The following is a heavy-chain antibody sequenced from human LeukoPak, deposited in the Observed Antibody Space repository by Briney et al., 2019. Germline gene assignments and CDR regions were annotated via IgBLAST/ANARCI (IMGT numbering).Heavy chain of an antibody. D-gene: IGHD3-3*01. Sequence: RASVKVSCKASGGTFSSYAISWVRQAPGQGLEWMGGIIPIFGTANYAQKFQGRVTITADESTSTAYMELSSLRSDDTAVYYCARDGNREYYDFWSGYYSSDFGYDYWGQGTLVTVSS. CDR1: GGTFSSYA. CDR2: IIPIFGTA. V-gene: IGHV1-69*13. J-gene: IGHJ4*02. CDR3: ARDGNREYYDFWSGYYSSDFGYDY.